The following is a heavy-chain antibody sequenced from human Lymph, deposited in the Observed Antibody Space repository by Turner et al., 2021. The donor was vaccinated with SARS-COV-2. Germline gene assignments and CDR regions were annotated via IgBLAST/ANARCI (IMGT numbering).Heavy chain of an antibody. CDR2: IWYDGSNK. J-gene: IGHJ4*02. D-gene: IGHD1-26*01. Sequence: QVQLVESGGGVVQPARSLRLPCSASGFTLSSHGLHWVGQAPGKGLEWVAVIWYDGSNKYHADSVKGRFTISRDNSKNTLYMQMNSLRAEDTAVYYCAREGVVGATSGLDYWGQGTLVTVSS. CDR3: AREGVVGATSGLDY. CDR1: GFTLSSHG. V-gene: IGHV3-33*01.